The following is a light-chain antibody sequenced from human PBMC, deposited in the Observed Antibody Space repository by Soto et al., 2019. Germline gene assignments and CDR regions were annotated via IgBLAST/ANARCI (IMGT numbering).Light chain of an antibody. Sequence: QSVLTQPASVSGSPGQSITISCTGTSSDVGSYNLVSWYQQHPGKAPKLMIYEVSKRPSGVSNRFSGSKSGNTASLTIYGLQAEDEADYYCCSYAGSSIPYVFGTGTKVTVL. J-gene: IGLJ1*01. V-gene: IGLV2-23*02. CDR2: EVS. CDR1: SSDVGSYNL. CDR3: CSYAGSSIPYV.